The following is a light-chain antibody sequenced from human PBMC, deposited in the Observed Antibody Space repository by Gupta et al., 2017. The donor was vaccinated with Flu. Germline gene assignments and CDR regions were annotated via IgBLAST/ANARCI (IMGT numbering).Light chain of an antibody. CDR2: EVG. CDR3: SSYTSRTTLGV. Sequence: SALTQPASVSGSPGQSFTISCIGSRSDIGGFNFVSWYQQHPGKAPKLILYEVGRRPSGISDRFSGSKSDNTASLTISGLQAEDDAVYHCSSYTSRTTLGVFGGGTKLTVL. CDR1: RSDIGGFNF. V-gene: IGLV2-14*01. J-gene: IGLJ2*01.